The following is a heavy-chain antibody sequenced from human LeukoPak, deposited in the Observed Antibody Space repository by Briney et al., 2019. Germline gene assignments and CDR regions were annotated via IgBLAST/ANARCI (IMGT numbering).Heavy chain of an antibody. D-gene: IGHD4-17*01. CDR2: ISWDGGST. CDR3: AKDFFHDYGDHGGMDV. Sequence: GGSLRLSCAASGFTFDDYAMHWVRQAPGKGLEWVSLISWDGGSTYYADSVKGRFTISRDNSKNSLYLQMNSLRAEDTALYYCAKDFFHDYGDHGGMDVWGQGTTVTVSS. V-gene: IGHV3-43D*03. J-gene: IGHJ6*02. CDR1: GFTFDDYA.